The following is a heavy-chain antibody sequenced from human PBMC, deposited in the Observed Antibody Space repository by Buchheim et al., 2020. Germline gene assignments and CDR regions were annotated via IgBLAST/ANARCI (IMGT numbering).Heavy chain of an antibody. CDR2: MNPNSGST. J-gene: IGHJ4*02. V-gene: IGHV1-8*01. CDR1: GYTFISYD. CDR3: ARAYYDFWSGSGRRIGFDY. D-gene: IGHD3-3*01. Sequence: QVQLVQSGAEVKKPGASVKVSCKASGYTFISYDINWVRQATGQGLKWMGWMNPNSGSTGYAQKFQGRVTMTRNTSISTAYMELSSLRSEDTAVYYCARAYYDFWSGSGRRIGFDYWGQGTL.